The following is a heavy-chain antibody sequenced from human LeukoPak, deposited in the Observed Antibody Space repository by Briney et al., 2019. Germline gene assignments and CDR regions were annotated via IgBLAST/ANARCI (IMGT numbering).Heavy chain of an antibody. CDR2: FDPEDGET. CDR1: GYTLTELS. V-gene: IGHV1-24*01. D-gene: IGHD3-22*01. Sequence: RASVKVSCKVSGYTLTELSMHWVRQAPGKGLEWMGGFDPEDGETIYVQKFQGRVTMTEDTSTDTAYMELSSLRSEDTAVYYCATDRVRKEYYDSSGYLYYFDYWGQGTLVTVSS. J-gene: IGHJ4*02. CDR3: ATDRVRKEYYDSSGYLYYFDY.